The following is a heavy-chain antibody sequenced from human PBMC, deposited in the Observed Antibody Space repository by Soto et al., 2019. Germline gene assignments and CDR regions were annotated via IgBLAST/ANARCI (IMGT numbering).Heavy chain of an antibody. CDR2: MNPNSGNT. CDR1: GYTFTSYD. V-gene: IGHV1-8*01. D-gene: IGHD6-6*01. Sequence: QVQLVQSGAEVKKPGASVKVSCKASGYTFTSYDINWVRQATGQGLEWMGWMNPNSGNTGYAQKFQGRVTMTRNTSISTAYMELSSLRSEDTAVYYCARATSIAARRKRYFDLWGRGTLVTVSS. CDR3: ARATSIAARRKRYFDL. J-gene: IGHJ2*01.